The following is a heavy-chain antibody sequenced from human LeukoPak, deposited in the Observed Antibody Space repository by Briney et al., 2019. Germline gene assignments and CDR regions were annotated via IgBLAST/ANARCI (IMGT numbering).Heavy chain of an antibody. D-gene: IGHD2-15*01. Sequence: SETLSLTCTVSGGSISSYYWSWIRQPPGKGLEWIAYSYYSGSTNYNPSLMSRVSMSVDTSKNQFSLNLSSVTAADTAVYYCVRLGSREFDSWGQGTLVTVSS. CDR2: SYYSGST. CDR1: GGSISSYY. CDR3: VRLGSREFDS. J-gene: IGHJ4*02. V-gene: IGHV4-59*08.